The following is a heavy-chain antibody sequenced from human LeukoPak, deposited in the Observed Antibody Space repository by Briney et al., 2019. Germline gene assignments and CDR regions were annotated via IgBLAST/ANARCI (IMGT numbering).Heavy chain of an antibody. D-gene: IGHD6-19*01. CDR1: GYSFTSYW. CDR2: IYPGDSDT. Sequence: GESLKISCKGSGYSFTSYWIGWVRQMPGKGLEWMGIIYPGDSDTRYSPSFQGQVTISADKSISTAYLQWSSLKASDTAVYYCARWAVALKGYYYGMDVWGQGTTVTVSS. J-gene: IGHJ6*02. V-gene: IGHV5-51*01. CDR3: ARWAVALKGYYYGMDV.